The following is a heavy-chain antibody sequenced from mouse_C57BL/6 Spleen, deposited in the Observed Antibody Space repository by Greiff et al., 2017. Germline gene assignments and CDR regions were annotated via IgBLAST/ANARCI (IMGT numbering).Heavy chain of an antibody. CDR1: GFTFSSYA. CDR3: ARDYYGYRSYFDY. Sequence: EVQGVESGGGLVKPGGSLKLSCAASGFTFSSYAMSWVRQTPEKRLEWVATISDGGSYTYYPDNVKGRFTISRDNAKNNLYLQMSHLKSEDTAMYYCARDYYGYRSYFDYWGQGTTLTVSS. CDR2: ISDGGSYT. V-gene: IGHV5-4*01. J-gene: IGHJ2*01. D-gene: IGHD2-2*01.